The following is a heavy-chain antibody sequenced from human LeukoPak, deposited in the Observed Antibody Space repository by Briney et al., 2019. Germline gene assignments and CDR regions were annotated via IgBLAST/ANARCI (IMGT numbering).Heavy chain of an antibody. CDR3: AKDRRDGYNDYYGMDV. CDR2: ISYDGSNK. Sequence: GGSLRLSCAASGFTFSSYAMHWVRQAPGKGLEWVAVISYDGSNKYYADSVKGRFTTSRDNSKNMLYLQMNSLRAEDTAVYYCAKDRRDGYNDYYGMDVWGQGTTVTVSS. CDR1: GFTFSSYA. V-gene: IGHV3-30-3*01. D-gene: IGHD5-24*01. J-gene: IGHJ6*02.